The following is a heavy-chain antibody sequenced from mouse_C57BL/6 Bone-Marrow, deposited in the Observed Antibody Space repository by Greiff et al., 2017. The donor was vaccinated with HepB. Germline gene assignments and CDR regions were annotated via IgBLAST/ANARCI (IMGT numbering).Heavy chain of an antibody. V-gene: IGHV1-26*01. CDR3: ARFNGSSGGFAY. CDR1: GYTFTDYY. CDR2: INPNNGGT. D-gene: IGHD1-1*01. J-gene: IGHJ3*01. Sequence: EVQLQQSGPELVKPGASVKISCKASGYTFTDYYMNWVKQSHGKSLEWIGDINPNNGGTSYNQKFKGKATLTVDKSSSTAYMELRSLTSEDSAVYYCARFNGSSGGFAYWGQGTLVTVSA.